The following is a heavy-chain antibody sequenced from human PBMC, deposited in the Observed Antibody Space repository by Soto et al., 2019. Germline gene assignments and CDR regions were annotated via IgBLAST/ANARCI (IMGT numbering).Heavy chain of an antibody. CDR1: GGTFSSYT. J-gene: IGHJ3*02. CDR3: ARDRPNIAAAGTDAFDI. D-gene: IGHD6-13*01. Sequence: QVQLVQSGAEVKKPGSSVKVSCKASGGTFSSYTISWVRQAPGQGLEWMGRIIPILGIANYAQKFQGRVTITADKSTSTAYMELSSMRSEDTAVYYCARDRPNIAAAGTDAFDIWGQGTMVTVSS. V-gene: IGHV1-69*08. CDR2: IIPILGIA.